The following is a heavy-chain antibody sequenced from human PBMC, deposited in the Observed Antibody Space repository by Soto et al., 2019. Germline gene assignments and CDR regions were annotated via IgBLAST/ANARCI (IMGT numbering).Heavy chain of an antibody. CDR2: ISDGGTTI. V-gene: IGHV3-48*03. J-gene: IGHJ3*01. D-gene: IGHD2-8*02. CDR3: VKEYCTGGTCFDAFDL. Sequence: TWVRQPPGRGPEWISYISDGGTTIYYAASVKGRFTISRDDAKKSLYLHMNNLRVDDTAIYFCVKEYCTGGTCFDAFDLWGQGTVVTVSS.